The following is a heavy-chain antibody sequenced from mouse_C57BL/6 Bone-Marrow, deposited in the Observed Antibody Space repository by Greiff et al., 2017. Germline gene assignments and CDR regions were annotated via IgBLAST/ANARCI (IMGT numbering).Heavy chain of an antibody. CDR3: TRGGYYFMDY. CDR2: IDPETGGT. Sequence: QVQLQQSGAELVRPGASVTLSCKASGYTFTDYEMHWVKQTPVHGLEWIGAIDPETGGTAYNQKFKGKAILTADKSSSTAYMELRSLPSEDSAVYYCTRGGYYFMDYWGQGTSVTVSS. J-gene: IGHJ4*01. V-gene: IGHV1-15*01. CDR1: GYTFTDYE.